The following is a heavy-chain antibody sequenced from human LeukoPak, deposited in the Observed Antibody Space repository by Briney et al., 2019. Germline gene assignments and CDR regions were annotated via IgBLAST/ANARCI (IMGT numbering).Heavy chain of an antibody. CDR2: IYHSGST. D-gene: IGHD2-15*01. CDR1: GASISSGGYS. Sequence: SQTLSLTCAVSGASISSGGYSWSWLRQPPGKGLEWIVYIYHSGSTYYKPSLKSRVTISVDRSKSQFSLKLSSVTAADTAVYYCARAGYCSGGSCSFRYFDYWGQGTLVTVSS. CDR3: ARAGYCSGGSCSFRYFDY. J-gene: IGHJ4*02. V-gene: IGHV4-30-2*01.